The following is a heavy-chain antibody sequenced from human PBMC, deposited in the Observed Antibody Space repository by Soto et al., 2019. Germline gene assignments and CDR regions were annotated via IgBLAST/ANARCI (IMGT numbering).Heavy chain of an antibody. CDR1: GYTFTSYG. Sequence: GPEVQKPGASVKVSCKTSGYTFTSYGIAWVRQAPGQGLEWMGWISTSKGNTNYAQKFQGRVTMTTDTSTSTAYMELRSLRSDDTAVYYCAPRSPAFDFWGQGTLVTVSS. CDR2: ISTSKGNT. V-gene: IGHV1-18*01. J-gene: IGHJ4*02. CDR3: APRSPAFDF.